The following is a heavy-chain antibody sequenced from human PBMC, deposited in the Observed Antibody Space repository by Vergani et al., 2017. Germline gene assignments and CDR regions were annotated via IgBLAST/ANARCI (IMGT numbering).Heavy chain of an antibody. J-gene: IGHJ5*02. V-gene: IGHV1-2*02. Sequence: QVQLVQSGAEVKKPGASVKVSCKASGYTFTGYYMHWVRQAPGQGLEWMGWINPIFGTANYAQKFQGRVTMTRDTSISTAYMELSRLRSDDTAVYYCARDGPPIVVVPAAIRDWFDPWGQGTLVTVSS. CDR2: INPIFGTA. D-gene: IGHD2-2*02. CDR3: ARDGPPIVVVPAAIRDWFDP. CDR1: GYTFTGYY.